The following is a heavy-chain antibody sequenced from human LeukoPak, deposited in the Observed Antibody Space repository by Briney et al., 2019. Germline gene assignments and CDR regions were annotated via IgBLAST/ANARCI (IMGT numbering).Heavy chain of an antibody. CDR1: GYTFTGYY. D-gene: IGHD6-19*01. CDR3: ARVPPAGQWLLD. CDR2: INPNSGGT. Sequence: GASVKVSCKASGYTFTGYYMHWVRQAPGQGLEWMGRINPNSGGTNYAQKFQGRVTMTRDTSISTAYMELSRLRSDDAAVYYCARVPPAGQWLLDWGQGTLVTVSS. V-gene: IGHV1-2*06. J-gene: IGHJ4*02.